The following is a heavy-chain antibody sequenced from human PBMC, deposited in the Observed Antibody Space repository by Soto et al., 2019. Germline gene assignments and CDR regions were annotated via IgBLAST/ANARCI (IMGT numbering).Heavy chain of an antibody. CDR2: ISGSGGST. V-gene: IGHV3-23*01. J-gene: IGHJ6*03. CDR1: GFTFSSYA. D-gene: IGHD5-18*01. Sequence: EVQLLESGGGLVQPGGSLRLSCAASGFTFSSYAMSWVRQAPGKGLEWVSAISGSGGSTYYADSVKGRFTISRDNSKNTLYLQMNSLRAEDTAVYYCAKYPYSYGYVYYYYYMDVWGKGTTVTVSS. CDR3: AKYPYSYGYVYYYYYMDV.